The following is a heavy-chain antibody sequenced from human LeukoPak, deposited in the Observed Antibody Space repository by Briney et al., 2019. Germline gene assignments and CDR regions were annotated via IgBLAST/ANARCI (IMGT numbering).Heavy chain of an antibody. CDR3: ARDCSTTSCYHWFDP. V-gene: IGHV4-59*01. J-gene: IGHJ5*02. D-gene: IGHD2-2*01. CDR2: IYHSGST. CDR1: GGSISSYY. Sequence: PSETLSLTCTVSGGSISSYYWSWIRQPPGKGLEWIGSIYHSGSTNYNPSLKSRVTISVDTSKNQFSLKLSSVTAADTAVYYCARDCSTTSCYHWFDPWGQGTLVTVSS.